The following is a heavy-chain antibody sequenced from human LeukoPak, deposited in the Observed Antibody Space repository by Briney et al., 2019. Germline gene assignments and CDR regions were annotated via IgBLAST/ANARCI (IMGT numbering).Heavy chain of an antibody. CDR2: IYYSGST. CDR1: GGSIGSYY. V-gene: IGHV4-59*01. Sequence: SETLSLTCTVSGGSIGSYYWSWIRQPPGKGLEWIGYIYYSGSTDYNPSLKSRVTISVDTSKNQFSLKLSPVTAADTAVYYCARESSSGWYESGVWGQGTLVTVPS. D-gene: IGHD6-19*01. CDR3: ARESSSGWYESGV. J-gene: IGHJ4*02.